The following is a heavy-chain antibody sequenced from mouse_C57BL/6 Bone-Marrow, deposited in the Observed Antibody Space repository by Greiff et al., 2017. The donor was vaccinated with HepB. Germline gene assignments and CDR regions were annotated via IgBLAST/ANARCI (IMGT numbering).Heavy chain of an antibody. D-gene: IGHD2-4*01. V-gene: IGHV14-1*01. CDR1: GFNIKDYY. J-gene: IGHJ4*01. CDR2: IDPEDGDT. CDR3: KPYEYDGTYYAMDY. Sequence: VQLKQSGAELVRPGASVKLSCTASGFNIKDYYMHWVKQRPEQGLEWIGRIDPEDGDTEYAPKFQGKATMTADTSSNTAYLQLSSLTSEDTAVYYCKPYEYDGTYYAMDYWGQGTSVTVSS.